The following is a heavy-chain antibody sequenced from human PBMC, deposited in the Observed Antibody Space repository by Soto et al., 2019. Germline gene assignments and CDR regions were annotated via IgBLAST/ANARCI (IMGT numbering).Heavy chain of an antibody. D-gene: IGHD6-6*01. CDR2: ISGSGGST. CDR3: AKDLLVIAARPGGFDY. V-gene: IGHV3-23*01. CDR1: GFTFSSYA. Sequence: GGSLRLSCAASGFTFSSYAMSWVRQAPGKGLEWVSAISGSGGSTYYADSVKGRFTISRDNSKNTLYLQMNSLRAEDTAVDYCAKDLLVIAARPGGFDYWGQGTLVTGSS. J-gene: IGHJ4*02.